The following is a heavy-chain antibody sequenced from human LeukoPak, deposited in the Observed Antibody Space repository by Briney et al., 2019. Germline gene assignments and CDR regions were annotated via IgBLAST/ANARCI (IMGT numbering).Heavy chain of an antibody. CDR1: GGSTSSGDYY. D-gene: IGHD3-22*01. CDR2: VYYSGST. V-gene: IGHV4-30-4*01. J-gene: IGHJ3*02. Sequence: PSQTLSLTCTVSGGSTSSGDYYWSWIRQPPGKGLEWIGYVYYSGSTYYNPSLKSRVTISVDTSKNQFSLKLSSVTAADTAVYYCASQLGSSSGYAFDIWGQGTMVTVSS. CDR3: ASQLGSSSGYAFDI.